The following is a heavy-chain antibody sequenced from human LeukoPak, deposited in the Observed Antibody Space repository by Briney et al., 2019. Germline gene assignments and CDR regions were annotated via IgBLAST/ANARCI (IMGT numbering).Heavy chain of an antibody. CDR2: IKQDGSEK. CDR1: GFTFSSYW. J-gene: IGHJ4*02. D-gene: IGHD3-16*02. V-gene: IGHV3-7*01. Sequence: GGSLRLSCAASGFTFSSYWMSWVRQAPGKGLEWVANIKQDGSEKYYVDSVKGRFTISRDNAKNSLYLQMNSLRAEDTAVYYCARWYDYVWGSYRLSYYFDCWGQGTLVTVPS. CDR3: ARWYDYVWGSYRLSYYFDC.